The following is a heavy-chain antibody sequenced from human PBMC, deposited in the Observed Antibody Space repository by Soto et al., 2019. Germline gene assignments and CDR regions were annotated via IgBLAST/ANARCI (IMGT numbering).Heavy chain of an antibody. CDR2: ISAYNGNT. J-gene: IGHJ4*02. CDR1: GYTFTSYD. D-gene: IGHD3-3*01. CDR3: VASVLRFLEWLPNFDY. Sequence: GASVKVSCKASGYTFTSYDINWVRQATGQGLEWMGWISAYNGNTNYAQKLQGRVTMTTDTSTSTAYMELRSLRSDDTAVYYCVASVLRFLEWLPNFDYWGQGTLVTVSS. V-gene: IGHV1-18*01.